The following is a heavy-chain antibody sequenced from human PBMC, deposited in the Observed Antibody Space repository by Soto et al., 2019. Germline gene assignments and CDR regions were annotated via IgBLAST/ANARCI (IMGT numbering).Heavy chain of an antibody. V-gene: IGHV3-33*01. CDR1: GFTFSSYG. J-gene: IGHJ4*02. CDR2: IWYDGSNK. D-gene: IGHD1-1*01. Sequence: GGSLRLSCAASGFTFSSYGMHWVRQAPGKGLEWVAVIWYDGSNKYYADSVKGRFTISRDNSKNTLYLQMNSLRAEDTAVYYSARDKGKWEPHNILDYWGQGTLVTVSS. CDR3: ARDKGKWEPHNILDY.